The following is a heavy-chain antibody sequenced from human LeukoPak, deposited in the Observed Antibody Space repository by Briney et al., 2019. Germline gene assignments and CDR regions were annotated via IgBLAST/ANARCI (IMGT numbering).Heavy chain of an antibody. J-gene: IGHJ6*03. V-gene: IGHV4-59*01. CDR3: ARSGVIAAAGTDYYYMDV. D-gene: IGHD6-13*01. CDR2: IYYSGST. Sequence: SETLSLTCTVSGGSLSSYYWSWIRQPPGKGLEWIGDIYYSGSTNYNPSLKSRVAISEDTSKNQFSLKLRSVTAADTAVYYCARSGVIAAAGTDYYYMDVWGKGTTVTVSS. CDR1: GGSLSSYY.